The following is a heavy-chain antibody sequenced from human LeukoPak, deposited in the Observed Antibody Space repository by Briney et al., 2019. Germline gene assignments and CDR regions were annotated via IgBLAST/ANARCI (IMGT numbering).Heavy chain of an antibody. V-gene: IGHV3-7*01. CDR3: ARPTGIAVAGYYFDY. CDR1: GFTFSSYW. CDR2: IKQDGSGK. D-gene: IGHD6-19*01. Sequence: GGSLRLSCAASGFTFSSYWMSWVRQAPGKGLEWVANIKQDGSGKYYVDSVKGRFTISRDNAKNSLYLQMNSLRAEDTAVYYCARPTGIAVAGYYFDYWGQGTLVTVSS. J-gene: IGHJ4*02.